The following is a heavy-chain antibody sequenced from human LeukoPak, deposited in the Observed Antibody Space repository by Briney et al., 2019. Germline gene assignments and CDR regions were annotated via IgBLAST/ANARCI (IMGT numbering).Heavy chain of an antibody. V-gene: IGHV5-51*01. D-gene: IGHD3-3*01. CDR1: GYSFTSYS. CDR3: TRQAGIWSGYPFDY. Sequence: GESLKISCKGSGYSFTSYSIGWVRQMPGKGLEWMGIIDPGDSDTRYSPSFQGQVTISADKSISAASLQWSSLKASDTAMYYCTRQAGIWSGYPFDYWGQGTLLTVSS. CDR2: IDPGDSDT. J-gene: IGHJ4*02.